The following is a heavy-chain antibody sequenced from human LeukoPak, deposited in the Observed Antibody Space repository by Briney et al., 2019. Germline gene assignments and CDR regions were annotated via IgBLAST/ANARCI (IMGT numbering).Heavy chain of an antibody. J-gene: IGHJ5*02. CDR3: ARDSGTTGEVKFDP. Sequence: PSETLSLTCTVSGGSIRSYYWSWIRQPPGKGLEWIGYAYYSGSTNYNPSLKSRVTISVDTSKNQFSLKLNSVTAADTAVYYCARDSGTTGEVKFDPWGQGTLVSVSS. V-gene: IGHV4-59*12. CDR1: GGSIRSYY. D-gene: IGHD3-10*01. CDR2: AYYSGST.